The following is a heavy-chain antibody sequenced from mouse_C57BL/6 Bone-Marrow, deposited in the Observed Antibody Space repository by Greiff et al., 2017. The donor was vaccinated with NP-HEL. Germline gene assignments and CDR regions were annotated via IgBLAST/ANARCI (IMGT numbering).Heavy chain of an antibody. D-gene: IGHD1-1*01. CDR1: GFTFSDAW. CDR3: TLVITTVVAPWYFDY. Sequence: EVNVVESGGGLVQPGGSMKLSCAASGFTFSDAWMDWVRQSPEKGLEWVAEIRNKANNHATYYAESVKGRFTISRDDSKSSVYLQMNSLRAEDTGIYYCTLVITTVVAPWYFDYWGQGTTLTVSS. V-gene: IGHV6-6*01. J-gene: IGHJ2*01. CDR2: IRNKANNHAT.